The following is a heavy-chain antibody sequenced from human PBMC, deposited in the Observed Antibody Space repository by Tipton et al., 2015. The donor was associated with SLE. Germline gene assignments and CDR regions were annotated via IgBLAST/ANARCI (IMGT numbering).Heavy chain of an antibody. CDR2: FAHSGST. CDR3: ARGGITMFGLVTSDY. CDR1: GYSITNTYY. D-gene: IGHD3-3*01. J-gene: IGHJ4*02. Sequence: TLSLTCSVSGYSITNTYYCGGIRQTPGKGLEWIGSFAHSGSTFYNPSLKRRVSISASTSKNEFSLTLTSVTVADTAVYFCARGGITMFGLVTSDYWGQGAMVTVSS. V-gene: IGHV4-38-2*02.